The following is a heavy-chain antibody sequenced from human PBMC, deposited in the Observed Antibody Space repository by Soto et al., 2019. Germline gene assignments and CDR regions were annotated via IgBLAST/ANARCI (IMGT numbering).Heavy chain of an antibody. J-gene: IGHJ4*02. CDR3: ARESRSALGTVEH. V-gene: IGHV4-39*07. D-gene: IGHD6-13*01. Sequence: SETLSLTCFVSGGSINVNTYYWGWIRQAPGKGLEWIGNVYYSGSTNYNPSLKSRVTMSVDTSKNQFSLTLNSVTAADTAVYYCARESRSALGTVEHWGRGTLVTVSS. CDR1: GGSINVNTYY. CDR2: VYYSGST.